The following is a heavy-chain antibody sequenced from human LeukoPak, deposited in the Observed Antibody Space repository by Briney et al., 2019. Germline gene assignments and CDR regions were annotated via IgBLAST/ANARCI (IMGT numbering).Heavy chain of an antibody. J-gene: IGHJ4*02. CDR3: ATSRSFTTVREFDH. CDR1: GFTFSSYW. D-gene: IGHD4-17*01. Sequence: PGGSLRLSCVASGFTFSSYWMSWVRQAPGKGLEWVANINQDGSKKYYVDSVRGRFTISRDNAKNSLYLQMDSLRVEDTAMYHCATSRSFTTVREFDHWGQGTLDTVSS. V-gene: IGHV3-7*01. CDR2: INQDGSKK.